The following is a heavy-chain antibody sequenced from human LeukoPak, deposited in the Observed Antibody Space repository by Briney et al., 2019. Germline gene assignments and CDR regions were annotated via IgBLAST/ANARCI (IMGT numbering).Heavy chain of an antibody. D-gene: IGHD5-24*01. CDR1: GYTFTSCS. J-gene: IGHJ4*02. CDR3: AIHPYGDNFYYFDY. V-gene: IGHV1-46*01. Sequence: GASVKVSCKASGYTFTSCSMHWVRQAPGQGLEWMGIINPSGGSTSYAQKFQGRVTMTRDTSTSTVYMELSSLRSEDTAVYYCAIHPYGDNFYYFDYWGQGTLVTVSS. CDR2: INPSGGST.